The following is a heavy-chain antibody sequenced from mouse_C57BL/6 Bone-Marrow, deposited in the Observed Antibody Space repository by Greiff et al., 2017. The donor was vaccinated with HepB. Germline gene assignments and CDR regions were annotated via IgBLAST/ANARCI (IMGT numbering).Heavy chain of an antibody. D-gene: IGHD2-5*01. Sequence: VKLQESGAELVRPGASVTLSCKASGYTFTDYEMHWVKQTPVHGLEWIGAIDPETGGTAYNQKFKGKAILTADKSSSTAYMELRSLTSEDSAVYYCTRKGSNYVNYAMDYWGQGTSVTVAS. J-gene: IGHJ4*01. CDR2: IDPETGGT. V-gene: IGHV1-15*01. CDR1: GYTFTDYE. CDR3: TRKGSNYVNYAMDY.